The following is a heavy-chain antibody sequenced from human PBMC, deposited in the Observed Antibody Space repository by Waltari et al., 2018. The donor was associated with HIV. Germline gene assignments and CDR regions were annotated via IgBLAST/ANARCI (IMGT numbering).Heavy chain of an antibody. Sequence: QVELVESGGGVVPPGTSLTLPCAASVFSFFDCALHWVRQPPGKGLEWVASVIYDGSNEDYADSVTGRFNVSRDNSKNTLYLQMDSLRPEDTAVYYCATNSGSYRQGWFDPWGQGTQVTVSS. J-gene: IGHJ5*02. CDR3: ATNSGSYRQGWFDP. D-gene: IGHD1-26*01. CDR2: VIYDGSNE. CDR1: VFSFFDCA. V-gene: IGHV3-30*01.